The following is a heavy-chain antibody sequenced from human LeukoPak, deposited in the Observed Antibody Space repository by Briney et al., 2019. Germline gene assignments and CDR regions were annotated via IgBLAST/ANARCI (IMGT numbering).Heavy chain of an antibody. CDR1: GFTFSSYA. D-gene: IGHD3-16*01. CDR3: AKDFPLVITSKSYDWFDP. V-gene: IGHV3-23*01. J-gene: IGHJ5*02. CDR2: ISGSGGST. Sequence: GGSLRLSCAASGFTFSSYAMSWVRQAPGKGLEWVSAISGSGGSTYYADSVKGRFTISRDNSKNTLYLQMNSLRAEDTAVYYCAKDFPLVITSKSYDWFDPWGQGTLVTVSS.